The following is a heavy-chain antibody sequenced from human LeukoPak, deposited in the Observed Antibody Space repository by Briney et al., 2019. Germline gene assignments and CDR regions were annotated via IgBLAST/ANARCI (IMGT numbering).Heavy chain of an antibody. Sequence: PGGSLRLSCAASGFTFSSYGMHWVRQAPGKGLEWVAVISNDGSKIYYADSVKGRFTISRDNPKNTLYLQMNSLRTEDTAVYYCAQDRGGEQQPIQGFAYWGQGTLVTVSS. J-gene: IGHJ4*02. V-gene: IGHV3-30*18. CDR3: AQDRGGEQQPIQGFAY. CDR2: ISNDGSKI. CDR1: GFTFSSYG. D-gene: IGHD6-13*01.